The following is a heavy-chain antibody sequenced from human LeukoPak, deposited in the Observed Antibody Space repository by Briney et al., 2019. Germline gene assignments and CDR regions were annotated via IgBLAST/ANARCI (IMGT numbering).Heavy chain of an antibody. Sequence: GGSLRLSCAASGFTFSDHYMDWVRQAPGKGLEWVGRIRNKANSHTTEYAASVKGRFTISRDDSKNSLYLQMNSLKTEDTAVYYCAGVCSSISCYGGNFDYWGQGTLVTVSS. V-gene: IGHV3-72*01. CDR2: IRNKANSHTT. D-gene: IGHD2-2*01. CDR1: GFTFSDHY. J-gene: IGHJ4*02. CDR3: AGVCSSISCYGGNFDY.